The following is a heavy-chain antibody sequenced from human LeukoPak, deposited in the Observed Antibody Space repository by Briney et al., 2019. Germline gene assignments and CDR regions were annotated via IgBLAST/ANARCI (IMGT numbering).Heavy chain of an antibody. CDR2: INPNSGGT. V-gene: IGHV1-2*02. CDR3: ARAFYGDYASYYYYYGMDV. D-gene: IGHD4-17*01. J-gene: IGHJ6*02. Sequence: GASVKVSCKASGYTFTGYYMHWVRQAPGQGLEWMGWINPNSGGTNYAQKFQGRVTMTRNTSISTAYMELSRLRSDDTAVYYCARAFYGDYASYYYYYGMDVWGQGTTVTVSS. CDR1: GYTFTGYY.